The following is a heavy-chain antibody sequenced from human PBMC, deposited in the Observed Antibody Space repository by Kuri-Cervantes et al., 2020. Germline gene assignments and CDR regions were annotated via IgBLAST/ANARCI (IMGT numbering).Heavy chain of an antibody. D-gene: IGHD6-19*01. CDR2: IYTSGST. CDR1: GGSISSGGYS. Sequence: SETLSLTCAVSGGSISSGGYSWSWIRQPAGKGLEWIGRIYTSGSTNYNPSLKSRVTMSVDTSKNQFSLKLSSVTAADTAVYYCAREYGLGGSSGWCEVPLPSGAFDIWGQGTMVTVSS. V-gene: IGHV4-61*02. CDR3: AREYGLGGSSGWCEVPLPSGAFDI. J-gene: IGHJ3*02.